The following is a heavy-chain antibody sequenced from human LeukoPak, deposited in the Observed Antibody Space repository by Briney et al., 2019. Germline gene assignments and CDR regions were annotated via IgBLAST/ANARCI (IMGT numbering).Heavy chain of an antibody. J-gene: IGHJ3*02. V-gene: IGHV4-4*07. CDR1: GGSISSYY. CDR3: ARLYYYDFWSGYYTDDAFDI. D-gene: IGHD3-3*01. Sequence: SETLSLTCTVSGGSISSYYWSWIRQPAGKGLEWIGRIYTSGSTNYNPSLKSRVTMSVDTSKNQFSLKLSSVTAADTAAYYCARLYYYDFWSGYYTDDAFDIWGQGTMVTVSS. CDR2: IYTSGST.